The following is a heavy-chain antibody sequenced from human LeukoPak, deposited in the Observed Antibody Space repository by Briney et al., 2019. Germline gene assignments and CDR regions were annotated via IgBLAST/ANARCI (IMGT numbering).Heavy chain of an antibody. V-gene: IGHV3-7*01. D-gene: IGHD1-26*01. CDR3: ARSRTAYYNVYADF. CDR1: GFTFSSYW. CDR2: IKEDGSEK. Sequence: GGSLRLSCVASGFTFSSYWMSWFRQAPGKGLEWEANIKEDGSEKYYADYVKGRFTISRDNAKNSLSLQMSSLRDEDTAVFYCARSRTAYYNVYADFWGQGTLVTVSS. J-gene: IGHJ4*02.